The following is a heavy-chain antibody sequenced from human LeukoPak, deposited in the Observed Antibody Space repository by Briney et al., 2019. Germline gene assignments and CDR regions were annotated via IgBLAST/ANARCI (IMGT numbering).Heavy chain of an antibody. Sequence: PSETLSLTCTVSGGSVSTTSYYWTWIRQPAGKGLEWIGRIYTSGSTNYNPSLKSRVIISVDTSKNQFSLKLNSVTAADTAVYYCARDVGSCYGFGCWFNPWGQGTLVTVSS. V-gene: IGHV4-61*02. D-gene: IGHD2-2*01. CDR1: GGSVSTTSYY. J-gene: IGHJ5*02. CDR2: IYTSGST. CDR3: ARDVGSCYGFGCWFNP.